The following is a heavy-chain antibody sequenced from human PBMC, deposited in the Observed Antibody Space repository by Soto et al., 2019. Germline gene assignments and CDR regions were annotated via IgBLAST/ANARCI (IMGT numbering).Heavy chain of an antibody. J-gene: IGHJ4*02. CDR3: AKGRGGSGSLTPRVDF. CDR2: ISGGGDTT. D-gene: IGHD3-10*01. Sequence: DVQLLESGGGLVQPGGSLRLSCAASGFTFNNYAMTWVRQAPGKRLEWVSAISGGGDTTSYADSVKGRFTVSRDGSKNTLYLQMSSLRAEDTALYYCAKGRGGSGSLTPRVDFWGQGTLVTVSS. CDR1: GFTFNNYA. V-gene: IGHV3-23*01.